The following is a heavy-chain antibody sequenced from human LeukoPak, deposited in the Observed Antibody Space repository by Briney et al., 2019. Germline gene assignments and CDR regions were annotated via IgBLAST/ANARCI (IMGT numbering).Heavy chain of an antibody. CDR1: GFTFSKDS. CDR3: ARAYYGSGSYSP. CDR2: ISSSSSTI. Sequence: PGGSLRLSCAASGFTFSKDSMNWVRQAPGKGLEWVSYISSSSSTIYYADSVKGRFTISRDNAKNSLYLQMNSLRAEDTAVYYCARAYYGSGSYSPWGQGTLVTVSS. D-gene: IGHD3-10*01. V-gene: IGHV3-48*04. J-gene: IGHJ5*02.